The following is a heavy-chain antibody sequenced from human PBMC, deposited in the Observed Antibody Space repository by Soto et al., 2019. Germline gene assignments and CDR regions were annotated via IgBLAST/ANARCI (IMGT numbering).Heavy chain of an antibody. V-gene: IGHV4-31*03. J-gene: IGHJ4*02. CDR3: ARVGAILTGEDLFDY. CDR1: GGSISSGGYY. Sequence: LSLTCTVSGGSISSGGYYWSWIRQHPGKGLEWIGYIYYSGSTYYNPSLKSRVTISVDTSKNQFSLKLSSVTAADTAVYYCARVGAILTGEDLFDYWGQGTLVTVSS. CDR2: IYYSGST. D-gene: IGHD3-9*01.